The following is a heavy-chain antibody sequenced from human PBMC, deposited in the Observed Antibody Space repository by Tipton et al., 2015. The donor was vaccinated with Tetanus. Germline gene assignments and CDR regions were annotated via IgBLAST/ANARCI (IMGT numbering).Heavy chain of an antibody. J-gene: IGHJ4*02. CDR2: SWYDGTDK. V-gene: IGHV3-33*01. D-gene: IGHD2-15*01. Sequence: SGFIFSSYGIHWVRQAPGKGLEWLAVSWYDGTDKYYADSVKGRFTISRDNSKNTLYLQMNSLRAEDTALYYCAREADCSGGSCFSGDFDTWGQGTQFTVSS. CDR3: AREADCSGGSCFSGDFDT. CDR1: GFIFSSYG.